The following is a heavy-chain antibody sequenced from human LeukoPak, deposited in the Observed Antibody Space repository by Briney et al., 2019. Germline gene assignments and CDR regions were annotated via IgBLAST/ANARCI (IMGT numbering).Heavy chain of an antibody. V-gene: IGHV4-34*01. CDR3: ARTQWLVRNWFDP. CDR1: GGSFSGYY. CDR2: INHSGST. Sequence: SETLSLTCAVYGGSFSGYYWSWIRQPPGKGLEWIGEINHSGSTNYNPFLKSRVTISVDTSKNQFSLKLSSVTAADTAVYYCARTQWLVRNWFDPWGQGTLVTVSS. D-gene: IGHD6-19*01. J-gene: IGHJ5*02.